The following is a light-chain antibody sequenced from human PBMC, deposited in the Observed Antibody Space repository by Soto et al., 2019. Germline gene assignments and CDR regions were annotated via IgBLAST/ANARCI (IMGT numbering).Light chain of an antibody. V-gene: IGLV1-51*02. CDR2: ENI. J-gene: IGLJ2*01. CDR3: GAWDLSLSAGV. CDR1: SSNIGNNY. Sequence: HSVLTQPPSVSAAPGQKVTISCSGSSSNIGNNYVSWYQQLPGTAPKLLIYENIRRPSGIPDRFSGSKSGTSATLGITGLQTGDEADYYCGAWDLSLSAGVFGGGTKLTVL.